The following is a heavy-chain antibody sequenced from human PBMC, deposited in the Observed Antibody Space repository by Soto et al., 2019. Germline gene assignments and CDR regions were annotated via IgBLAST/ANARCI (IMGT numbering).Heavy chain of an antibody. J-gene: IGHJ4*02. CDR2: INPNSGGT. D-gene: IGHD6-13*01. V-gene: IGHV1-2*02. CDR1: GYTFTGYY. Sequence: GASVKVSCKASGYTFTGYYMHWVRQAPGQGLEWMGWINPNSGGTNYAQKFQGRVTMTRDTSISTGYMELSRLRSDDTAVYYCARSRYSSSWYPVDYWGQGTLVTVSS. CDR3: ARSRYSSSWYPVDY.